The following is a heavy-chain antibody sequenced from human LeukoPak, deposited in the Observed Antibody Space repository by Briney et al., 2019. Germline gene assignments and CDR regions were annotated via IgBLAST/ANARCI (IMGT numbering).Heavy chain of an antibody. V-gene: IGHV3-48*03. CDR2: ISSSGSTI. CDR3: AKAHLLWFGEDLDY. Sequence: GGSLRLSCAASGFTFSSYEMNWVRQAPGKGLEWVSYISSSGSTIYYADSVKGRFTISRDNSKNTLYLQMNSLRAEDTAVYYCAKAHLLWFGEDLDYWGQGTLVTVSS. D-gene: IGHD3-10*01. CDR1: GFTFSSYE. J-gene: IGHJ4*02.